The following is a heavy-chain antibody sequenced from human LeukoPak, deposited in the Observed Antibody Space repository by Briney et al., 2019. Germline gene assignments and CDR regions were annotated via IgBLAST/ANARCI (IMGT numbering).Heavy chain of an antibody. CDR2: IYHGDSDT. CDR1: GYSFTSYW. V-gene: IGHV5-51*01. CDR3: ARYGTFDLPYGSSGYSYYFDY. J-gene: IGHJ4*02. D-gene: IGHD3-22*01. Sequence: GESLKISCKGSGYSFTSYWIGWVRQMPGKGLEWMGIIYHGDSDTRYSPSFQGQVTISADKSISTAYLQWSSLKASDTAMYYCARYGTFDLPYGSSGYSYYFDYWGQGTLVTVSS.